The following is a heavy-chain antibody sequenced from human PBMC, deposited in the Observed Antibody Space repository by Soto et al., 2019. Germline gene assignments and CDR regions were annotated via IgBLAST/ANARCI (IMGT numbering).Heavy chain of an antibody. CDR1: GGSISSYY. V-gene: IGHV4-59*01. J-gene: IGHJ5*02. D-gene: IGHD6-13*01. Sequence: PSETLSLTCTVSGGSISSYYWSWIRQPPGKGLEWIGYIYYSGSTNYNPSLKSRVTISVDTSKNQFSLKLSSVTAADTAVYYCARDLSSSWYSGWFDPWGQGTLVTVSS. CDR3: ARDLSSSWYSGWFDP. CDR2: IYYSGST.